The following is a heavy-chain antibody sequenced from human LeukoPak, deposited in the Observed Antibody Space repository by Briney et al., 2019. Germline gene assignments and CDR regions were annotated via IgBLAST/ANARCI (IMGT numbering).Heavy chain of an antibody. CDR3: ASGITTPL. D-gene: IGHD2-15*01. CDR2: IYYSGST. Sequence: SETLSLTCTVSGGSISSYYWSWIRQPPGKGLEWIGYIYYSGSTNYNPSLKSRVTISVDTSKNQFSLKLSSVTAADTAVYYCASGITTPLWGQGTLVTVSS. J-gene: IGHJ4*02. CDR1: GGSISSYY. V-gene: IGHV4-59*01.